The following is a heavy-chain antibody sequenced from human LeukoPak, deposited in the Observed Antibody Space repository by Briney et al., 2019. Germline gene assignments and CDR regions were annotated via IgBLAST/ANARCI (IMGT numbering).Heavy chain of an antibody. J-gene: IGHJ4*02. CDR3: AKGYCSSTSCWPYFDY. CDR2: ISGSGGST. D-gene: IGHD2-2*01. Sequence: PGGSLRLSCAASGFTFSSYAMSWVRQAPGKGLEWVSAISGSGGSTHYADSVKGRFTISRDNSKNTLYLQMNSLRAEDTAVYYCAKGYCSSTSCWPYFDYWGQGTLVTVSS. V-gene: IGHV3-23*01. CDR1: GFTFSSYA.